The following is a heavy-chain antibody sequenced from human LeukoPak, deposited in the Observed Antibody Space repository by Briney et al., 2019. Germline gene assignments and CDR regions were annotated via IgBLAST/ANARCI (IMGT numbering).Heavy chain of an antibody. CDR2: ISYDGSNK. J-gene: IGHJ4*02. Sequence: GRSLRLSCAASGFTFSSYAMHWVRQAPGKGLEWVAVISYDGSNKYYADSVKGRFTISRDNAKNSVFLQMNSLRVEDTAIYYCTRVPYGDYWSSDYWGQGTLVTVSS. CDR3: TRVPYGDYWSSDY. CDR1: GFTFSSYA. D-gene: IGHD4-17*01. V-gene: IGHV3-30-3*01.